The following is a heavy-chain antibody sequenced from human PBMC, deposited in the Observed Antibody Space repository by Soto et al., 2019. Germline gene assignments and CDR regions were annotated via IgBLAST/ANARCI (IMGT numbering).Heavy chain of an antibody. CDR3: TDGDRGPFDP. CDR1: GFTFINAW. CDR2: IKSNTDDGTT. V-gene: IGHV3-15*01. Sequence: EVQLVESGGGLVKPGESLRLSWVASGFTFINAWMSWVRQAPGKWLEWVGRIKSNTDDGTTDYAAPVKGRFTISRDDSTNTLYLQMNSLNSEDTAVYYCTDGDRGPFDPGGQGTLVTVSS. D-gene: IGHD3-10*01. J-gene: IGHJ5*02.